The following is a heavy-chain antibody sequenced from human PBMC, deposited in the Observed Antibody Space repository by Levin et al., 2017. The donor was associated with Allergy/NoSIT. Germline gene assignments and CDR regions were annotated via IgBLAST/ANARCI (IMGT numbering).Heavy chain of an antibody. CDR2: IKSKTDGGTT. CDR1: GFTFSNAW. CDR3: TTDLNNSPNHSPTYYYYGMDV. V-gene: IGHV3-15*01. Sequence: GESLKISCAASGFTFSNAWMSWVRQAPGKGLEWVGRIKSKTDGGTTDYAAPVKGRFTISRDDSKNTLYLQMNSLKTEDTAVYYCTTDLNNSPNHSPTYYYYGMDVWGQGTTVTVSS. D-gene: IGHD4-23*01. J-gene: IGHJ6*02.